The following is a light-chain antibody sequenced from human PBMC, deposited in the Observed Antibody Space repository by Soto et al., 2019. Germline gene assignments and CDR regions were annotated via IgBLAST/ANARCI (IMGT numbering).Light chain of an antibody. Sequence: EIVLTQSPGTLSLSPGERATLSCRASQSVSGSYLAWYQQKPGQAPRLLIYGSSSRATGIPDRFGGSGSGTDFTLTISRLEPEDFAVYYCQQYGSSAWTFGQGTKVEIK. CDR1: QSVSGSY. CDR3: QQYGSSAWT. CDR2: GSS. V-gene: IGKV3-20*01. J-gene: IGKJ1*01.